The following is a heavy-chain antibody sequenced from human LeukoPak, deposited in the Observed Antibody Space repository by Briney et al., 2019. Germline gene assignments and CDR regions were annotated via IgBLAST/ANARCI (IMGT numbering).Heavy chain of an antibody. Sequence: GGSLRLSCTASGFTFGDYAMSWVRQAPGKGLEWVGFIRSKAYGGTTEYAASVKGRFTISRDDSKSIAYLQMNSLKTEDTAVYYCIRTTVVADAFDIWGQGTMVTVSS. CDR1: GFTFGDYA. J-gene: IGHJ3*02. D-gene: IGHD4-23*01. CDR2: IRSKAYGGTT. V-gene: IGHV3-49*04. CDR3: IRTTVVADAFDI.